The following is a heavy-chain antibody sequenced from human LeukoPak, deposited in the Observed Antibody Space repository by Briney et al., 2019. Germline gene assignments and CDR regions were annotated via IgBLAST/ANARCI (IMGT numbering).Heavy chain of an antibody. CDR2: IYYSVST. Sequence: SETLPLTFTVSGGSHSSYYWNWIRQPPAKGLEGIRYIYYSVSTNYNPSLKSRVTISVDTSKTQFSLKLSSVTAADTAVYYCARFSSSGWWFDYWGQGTLVTVSS. CDR1: GGSHSSYY. D-gene: IGHD6-19*01. J-gene: IGHJ4*01. CDR3: ARFSSSGWWFDY. V-gene: IGHV4-59*01.